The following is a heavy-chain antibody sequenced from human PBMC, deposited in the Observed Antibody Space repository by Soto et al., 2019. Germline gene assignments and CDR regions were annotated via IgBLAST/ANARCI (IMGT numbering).Heavy chain of an antibody. CDR2: IIPIFGPA. J-gene: IGHJ4*02. V-gene: IGHV1-69*01. CDR1: GGSVSNSA. CDR3: GRGSSLTKVEY. Sequence: QVQLVQSGSEVKKPGSSVRVSCKASGGSVSNSAISWLRQAPGQGLEWMGGIIPIFGPAIYALKFQGRFTISADESTGTAYMELNNVRSDDTAVYYCGRGSSLTKVEYWGQGTLVTVSS. D-gene: IGHD6-6*01.